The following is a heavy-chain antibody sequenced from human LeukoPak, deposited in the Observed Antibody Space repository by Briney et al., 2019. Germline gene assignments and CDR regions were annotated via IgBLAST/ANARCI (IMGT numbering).Heavy chain of an antibody. D-gene: IGHD6-19*01. Sequence: GGSLRLSCAASGFTFSSYEMNWVRQAPGKGLEWVGRVKSKTDGGTTDYAAPVKGRFTISRDDSKNTLYLQMNSLKTEDTAVYYCTTEGIAVAAAFDYWGQGTLVTVSS. CDR3: TTEGIAVAAAFDY. CDR2: VKSKTDGGTT. V-gene: IGHV3-15*01. J-gene: IGHJ4*02. CDR1: GFTFSSYE.